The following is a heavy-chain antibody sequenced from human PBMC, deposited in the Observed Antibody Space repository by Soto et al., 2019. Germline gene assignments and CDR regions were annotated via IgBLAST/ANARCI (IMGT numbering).Heavy chain of an antibody. J-gene: IGHJ4*02. CDR3: VTGYSSGWYEIY. CDR2: ISSSSSYI. CDR1: GFTFSSYS. V-gene: IGHV3-21*01. D-gene: IGHD6-19*01. Sequence: EVQLVESGGGLVKPGGSLRLSCAASGFTFSSYSMNWVRQAPGKGLEWVSSISSSSSYIYYADSVKGRFTISRDNAKNSLYLQMNSLRAEDTAVYYCVTGYSSGWYEIYWGQGTLVTVSS.